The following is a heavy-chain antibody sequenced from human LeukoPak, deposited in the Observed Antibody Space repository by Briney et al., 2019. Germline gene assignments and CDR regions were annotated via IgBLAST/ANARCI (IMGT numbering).Heavy chain of an antibody. J-gene: IGHJ4*02. V-gene: IGHV3-21*01. Sequence: GGSLRLSCAVSGFTFSSYSMNWVRQAPGKGLEWVSSISSSSSYIYYADSVKGRFTISRDNAKNSLYLQMNSLRAEDTAVYYCARVGNRYYFDYWGQGTLVTVSS. CDR1: GFTFSSYS. CDR3: ARVGNRYYFDY. CDR2: ISSSSSYI. D-gene: IGHD1-26*01.